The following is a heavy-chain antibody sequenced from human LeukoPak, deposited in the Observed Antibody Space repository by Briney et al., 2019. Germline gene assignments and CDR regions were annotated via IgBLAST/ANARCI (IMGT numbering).Heavy chain of an antibody. CDR1: GFTFSTYW. V-gene: IGHV3-74*01. CDR3: ARASTTVPNLLDH. J-gene: IGHJ4*02. D-gene: IGHD4-17*01. CDR2: IKGDGSST. Sequence: GGSLRLSCAASGFTFSTYWMHWVRQAPGKGLVWVARIKGDGSSTIYADFVKGRFTISRDNSKNTLYLQTSSLRAEDTAVYYCARASTTVPNLLDHWGRGTLVTVSS.